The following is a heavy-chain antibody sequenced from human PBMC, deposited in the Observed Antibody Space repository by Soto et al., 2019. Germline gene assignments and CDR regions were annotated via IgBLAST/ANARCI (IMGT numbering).Heavy chain of an antibody. CDR3: ASNYGGNSD. CDR1: GGTFSSYT. Sequence: QVQLVQSGAEVKKPGSSVKVSCKASGGTFSSYTLSWVRPAPGQGLEWMGRIIPILGIANYAQKFQGRVTIPADKSTSTAYMELISLRAEDPAVYYCASNYGGNSDWGQGTLVTVSS. J-gene: IGHJ4*02. D-gene: IGHD4-17*01. CDR2: IIPILGIA. V-gene: IGHV1-69*02.